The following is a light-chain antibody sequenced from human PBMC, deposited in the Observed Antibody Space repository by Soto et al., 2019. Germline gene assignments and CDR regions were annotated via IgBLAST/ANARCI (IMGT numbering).Light chain of an antibody. V-gene: IGKV3-20*01. Sequence: EIVVTQSPGTLSLSPGERATLSCRASQSVSSSYLAWYQQKPGQAPRLLSYGASSRATGIPDRFSGSGSGTDFTLTISRLEPEDFAVYYCQQYCSSPPVTFGGGTKVEIK. CDR3: QQYCSSPPVT. CDR2: GAS. J-gene: IGKJ4*01. CDR1: QSVSSSY.